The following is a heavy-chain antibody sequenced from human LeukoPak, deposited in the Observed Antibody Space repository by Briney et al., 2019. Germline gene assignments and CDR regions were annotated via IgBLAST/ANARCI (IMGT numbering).Heavy chain of an antibody. CDR2: IRSKIYGGTA. V-gene: IGHV3-49*04. CDR1: GFTFGDYA. Sequence: GGSLRLSCTASGFTFGDYAMTWVRQAPRKGLEWVGFIRSKIYGGTAEYAASVQGRFTISRDDSKGIAYLQMNRLKAEDTAVYYCTRDQTPDYWGQGTLVTVSS. CDR3: TRDQTPDY. J-gene: IGHJ4*02.